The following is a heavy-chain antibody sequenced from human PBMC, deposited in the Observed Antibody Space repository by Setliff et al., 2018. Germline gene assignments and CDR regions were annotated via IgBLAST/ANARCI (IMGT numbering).Heavy chain of an antibody. CDR2: TRSKSDSYAT. D-gene: IGHD6-13*01. J-gene: IGHJ3*02. V-gene: IGHV3-73*01. CDR3: AAAPAGSDVFDM. Sequence: PSETLRLSCAASGFTFSGSAMYWVRQASGKGLEWVGRTRSKSDSYATIYAASVRGRFTISRDDSKNTAYLQMNSLKTEDTAVYYCAAAPAGSDVFDMWGQGTMVTVSS. CDR1: GFTFSGSA.